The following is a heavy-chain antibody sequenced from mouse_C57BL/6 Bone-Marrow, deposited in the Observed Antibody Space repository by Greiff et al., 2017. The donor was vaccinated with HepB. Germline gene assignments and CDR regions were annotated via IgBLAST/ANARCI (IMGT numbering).Heavy chain of an antibody. CDR2: IDPSDSYT. CDR3: ATTLYYGSSYDWYFDV. V-gene: IGHV1-50*01. J-gene: IGHJ1*03. Sequence: QVQLQQPGAELVKPGASVKLSCKASGYTFTSYWMQWVKQRPGQGLEWIGEIDPSDSYTNYNQKFKGKATLTVDTSSSTAYMQLSSLTSEDSAVYYCATTLYYGSSYDWYFDVWGTGTTVTVSS. D-gene: IGHD1-1*01. CDR1: GYTFTSYW.